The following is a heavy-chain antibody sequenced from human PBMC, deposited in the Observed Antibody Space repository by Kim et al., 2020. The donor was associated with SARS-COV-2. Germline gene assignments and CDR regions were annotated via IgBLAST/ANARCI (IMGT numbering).Heavy chain of an antibody. CDR3: AKGTQSGGGMDV. J-gene: IGHJ6*02. V-gene: IGHV3-30*18. Sequence: GGSLRLSCAVSGFAVSNCDMHWVRQAPGKGLEWVAGISSDGSNQYYGDSVKGRFTVSRDNFKTTLYLQINRLRPEDTAVYHCAKGTQSGGGMDVWGQGTTVTVSS. CDR1: GFAVSNCD. CDR2: ISSDGSNQ.